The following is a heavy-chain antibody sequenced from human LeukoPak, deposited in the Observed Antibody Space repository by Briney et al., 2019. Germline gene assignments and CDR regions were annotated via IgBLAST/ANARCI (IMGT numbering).Heavy chain of an antibody. CDR1: GGSFSGYY. J-gene: IGHJ4*02. V-gene: IGHV4-34*01. Sequence: PSETLSLTCAVYGGSFSGYYWSWIRQPPGKGLEWIGEINHSGSTNYNPSIKSRVTISVDTSKNQFSLKLSSVTAADTAVYYCVIAVAGHNEDYWGQGTLVTVSS. CDR2: INHSGST. D-gene: IGHD6-19*01. CDR3: VIAVAGHNEDY.